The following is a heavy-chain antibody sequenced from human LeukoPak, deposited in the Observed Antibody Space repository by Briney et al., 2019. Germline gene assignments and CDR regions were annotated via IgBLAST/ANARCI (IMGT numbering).Heavy chain of an antibody. CDR3: AKPSDV. CDR2: ISYDGSNK. V-gene: IGHV3-30*04. D-gene: IGHD1-14*01. J-gene: IGHJ6*04. CDR1: GFTFSSYA. Sequence: GGSLRLSCAASGFTFSSYAMHWVRQAPGKGLEWVAVISYDGSNKYYADSVKGRFTISRDNSKNTLYLQMNSLRAEDTAVYYCAKPSDVWGKGTTVTVSS.